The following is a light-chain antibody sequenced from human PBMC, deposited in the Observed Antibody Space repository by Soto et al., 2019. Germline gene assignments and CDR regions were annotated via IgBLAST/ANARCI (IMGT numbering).Light chain of an antibody. J-gene: IGKJ5*01. CDR2: GAS. CDR1: QSASSNY. V-gene: IGKV3-20*01. Sequence: DIVLTQSPGTLSLSPGERATLSCRASQSASSNYLAWYQQKPGQAPRLLIYGASSRATGIPDRFSGSGSGTDFTLTISRLEPDDFAVYYCQQYGSSITFGQGTRLEIK. CDR3: QQYGSSIT.